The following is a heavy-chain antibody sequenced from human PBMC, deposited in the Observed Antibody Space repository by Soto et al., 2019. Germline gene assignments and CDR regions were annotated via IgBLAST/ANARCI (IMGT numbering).Heavy chain of an antibody. J-gene: IGHJ4*02. CDR2: ISYDGSNK. CDR3: ARETDIVVVVAVF. Sequence: GGSLRLSCAASGFTFSSYAMHWVRQAPGKGLEWVAVISYDGSNKYYADSVKGRFTISRDNSKNTLYLQMNSLRAEDTAVYYCARETDIVVVVAVFWGQGTLVTVSS. D-gene: IGHD2-15*01. CDR1: GFTFSSYA. V-gene: IGHV3-30-3*01.